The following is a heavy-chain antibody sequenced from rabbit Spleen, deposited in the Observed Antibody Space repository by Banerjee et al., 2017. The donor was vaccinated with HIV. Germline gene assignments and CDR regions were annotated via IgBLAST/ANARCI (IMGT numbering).Heavy chain of an antibody. CDR2: ISASSSGST. CDR1: GFSFSSGYY. J-gene: IGHJ4*01. CDR3: ARGLYGYVSAYGDNNL. D-gene: IGHD6-1*01. V-gene: IGHV1S40*01. Sequence: QSLEESGGGLVKPGASLTLTCTASGFSFSSGYYMCWVRQAPGKGLEWIGCISASSSGSTYYASWAKGRFTISKTSPTTVTLQMTSLTAADTATYFCARGLYGYVSAYGDNNLWGPGTLVTVS.